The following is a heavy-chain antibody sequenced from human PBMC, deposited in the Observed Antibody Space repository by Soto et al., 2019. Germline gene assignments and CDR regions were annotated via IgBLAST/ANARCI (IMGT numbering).Heavy chain of an antibody. V-gene: IGHV1-46*01. CDR2: INPSGGST. D-gene: IGHD3-22*01. CDR1: GYTFTSYY. Sequence: ASVKVSCKASGYTFTSYYMHWVRQAPGQGHEWMGIINPSGGSTSYAQKFQGRVTMTRDTSTSTVYMELSSLGSEDTAVYYCARTGSSGYYYDARADAFDIWGQGTMVTVSS. J-gene: IGHJ3*02. CDR3: ARTGSSGYYYDARADAFDI.